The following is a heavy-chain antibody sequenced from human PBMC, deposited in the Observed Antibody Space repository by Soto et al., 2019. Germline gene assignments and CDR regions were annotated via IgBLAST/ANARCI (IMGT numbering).Heavy chain of an antibody. CDR3: AKDGAGWYQLRGSIFYYYGMDV. D-gene: IGHD2-15*01. CDR2: ISYDGTNK. Sequence: QVQLVESGGGVVQPGRSLRLSCVGSGFTFSVYGMHWVRQAPGKGLEWVAVISYDGTNKYYADSVKGRFTVSRDNSKKNLYLEMNRLRPDDTAVYYGAKDGAGWYQLRGSIFYYYGMDVWGQGTTVTVSS. V-gene: IGHV3-30*18. J-gene: IGHJ6*02. CDR1: GFTFSVYG.